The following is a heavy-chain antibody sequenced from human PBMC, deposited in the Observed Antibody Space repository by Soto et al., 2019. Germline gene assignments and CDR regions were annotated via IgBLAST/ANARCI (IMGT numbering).Heavy chain of an antibody. Sequence: EVQLVESGGGLVQPGGSLRLSCAASGFTFSSYWMSWVRQAPGKGLEWVANIRQDGSEKYYVDSVKGRFTISRDNAKNSLYLQMNILRAEDTAVYYCARGVPYYYGSGTLYYFDFWGQGTLVTVSS. CDR2: IRQDGSEK. D-gene: IGHD3-10*01. J-gene: IGHJ4*02. CDR1: GFTFSSYW. CDR3: ARGVPYYYGSGTLYYFDF. V-gene: IGHV3-7*01.